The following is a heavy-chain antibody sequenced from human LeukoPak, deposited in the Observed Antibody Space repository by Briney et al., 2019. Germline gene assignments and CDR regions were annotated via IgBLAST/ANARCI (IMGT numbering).Heavy chain of an antibody. J-gene: IGHJ4*02. D-gene: IGHD3-10*01. V-gene: IGHV3-23*01. CDR3: AKDLMAQGVIITPLFDY. CDR1: GFTFSSYA. Sequence: GGSLRLSRAASGFTFSSYAMSWVRQAPGKGLEWVSAISGSGGSTYYADSVKGRFTISRDNSKNTLYLQMNSLRAEDTAVYYCAKDLMAQGVIITPLFDYWGQGTLVTVSS. CDR2: ISGSGGST.